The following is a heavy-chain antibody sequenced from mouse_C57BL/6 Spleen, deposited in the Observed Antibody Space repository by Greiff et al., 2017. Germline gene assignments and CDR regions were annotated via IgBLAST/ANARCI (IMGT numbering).Heavy chain of an antibody. V-gene: IGHV1-18*01. Sequence: EVQLQQSGPELVKPGASVKIPCKASGYTFTDYNMDWVKQSHGKSLEWIGDINPNNGGTIYNQKFKGKATLTVDKSSSTAYMELRSLTSEDTAVYYCALWLRPYYYAMDYWGQGTSVTVSS. CDR3: ALWLRPYYYAMDY. CDR2: INPNNGGT. D-gene: IGHD2-2*01. J-gene: IGHJ4*01. CDR1: GYTFTDYN.